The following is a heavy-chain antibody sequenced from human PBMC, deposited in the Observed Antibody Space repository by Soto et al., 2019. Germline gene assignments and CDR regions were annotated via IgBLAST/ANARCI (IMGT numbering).Heavy chain of an antibody. CDR2: TYPGGTT. J-gene: IGHJ4*02. Sequence: PGGSLRLSCAASGFTVSNNFMSWVRQAPGKGLEWVSVTYPGGTTYYADSVKGRFAISRGNSKNTLYLQMNSLRAEDTAVYYCAKLSPYEYFPDIYYDFWSGYPCFDYWGQGTLVTVSS. CDR1: GFTVSNNF. CDR3: AKLSPYEYFPDIYYDFWSGYPCFDY. D-gene: IGHD3-3*01. V-gene: IGHV3-66*04.